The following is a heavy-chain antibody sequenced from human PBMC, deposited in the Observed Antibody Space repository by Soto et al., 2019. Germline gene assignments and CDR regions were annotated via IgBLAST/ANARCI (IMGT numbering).Heavy chain of an antibody. V-gene: IGHV3-23*01. J-gene: IGHJ4*02. CDR2: ISGDAGRT. CDR1: GFTYVKYA. D-gene: IGHD3-22*01. CDR3: VKDTVVVINGGDFDY. Sequence: EVQLLESGGALVQPGGSLRLSCEASGFTYVKYAMSWVRQAPGKGLEWVSGISGDAGRTFYADSVKGRFTISRDNSKNTGYLQMNSLSVEDTAVYYCVKDTVVVINGGDFDYWGQGTLVTVSS.